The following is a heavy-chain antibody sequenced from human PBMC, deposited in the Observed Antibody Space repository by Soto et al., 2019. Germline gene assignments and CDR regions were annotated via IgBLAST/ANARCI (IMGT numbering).Heavy chain of an antibody. CDR2: ISPYNGNT. Sequence: GASVKVSCKASGYTFTTYGINWVRQAPGQGLEWMGWISPYNGNTNYAQKLQGRVTMTTDTSTSTAYMELRSLRSDDTAVYYCARHHGPTTSENWFDPWGQGTLVTVSS. V-gene: IGHV1-18*04. CDR1: GYTFTTYG. J-gene: IGHJ5*02. CDR3: ARHHGPTTSENWFDP. D-gene: IGHD5-12*01.